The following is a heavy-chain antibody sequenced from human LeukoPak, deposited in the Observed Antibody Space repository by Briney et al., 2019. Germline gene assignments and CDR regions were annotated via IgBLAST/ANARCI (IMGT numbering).Heavy chain of an antibody. CDR2: IKQDESER. CDR3: ARLSAYYYGSYFYYYMDV. Sequence: PGGSLRLPCAASGFTFSSDAMSWVRQSPGKGPEWVANIKQDESERYTVDSVKGRFTISRDNAKNSVYLHMNSLRAEDTALYYCARLSAYYYGSYFYYYMDVWGKGTTVTVSS. J-gene: IGHJ6*03. CDR1: GFTFSSDA. V-gene: IGHV3-7*01. D-gene: IGHD3-10*01.